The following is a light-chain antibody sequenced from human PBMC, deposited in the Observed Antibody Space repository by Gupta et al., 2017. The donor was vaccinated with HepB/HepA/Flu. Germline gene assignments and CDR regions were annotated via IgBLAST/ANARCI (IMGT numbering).Light chain of an antibody. J-gene: IGLJ2*01. V-gene: IGLV3-21*03. CDR2: DDS. Sequence: SYVLTPPPSVSVAPGKTARITCGGNNIGSKSVHWYQQKPGQAPVLVVYDDSDRPSGIPERFSGSNSGNTATLTISRVESGDEADYYCQVWDSSSDHYVVFGGGTKLTVL. CDR3: QVWDSSSDHYVV. CDR1: NIGSKS.